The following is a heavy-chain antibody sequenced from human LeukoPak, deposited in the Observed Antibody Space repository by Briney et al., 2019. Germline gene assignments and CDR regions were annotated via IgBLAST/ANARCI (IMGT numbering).Heavy chain of an antibody. J-gene: IGHJ4*02. CDR3: AMSGFSEIDY. CDR1: GGSISSGNYY. Sequence: KSSETLSLTCTVSGGSISSGNYYWSWIRQPAGKGLEWIGRIYTSGSTNYNPSVKSRVTISVDTSKKQFSLKLSSVTAADTAVYYCAMSGFSEIDYWGQGTLVTVSS. V-gene: IGHV4-61*02. D-gene: IGHD3-3*01. CDR2: IYTSGST.